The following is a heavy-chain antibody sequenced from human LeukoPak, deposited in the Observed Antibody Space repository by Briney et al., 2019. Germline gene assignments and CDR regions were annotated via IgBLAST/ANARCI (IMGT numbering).Heavy chain of an antibody. Sequence: PSETLSLTCAVSGVSISSNLWWTWVRQPPGKGLEWIAGIHHSGSINYNPSLKSRVTISVDKAKNQFSLNLNSVTAADTAVYYCARGGDRSFDYWGQGTLVTVSS. D-gene: IGHD3-10*01. CDR2: IHHSGSI. V-gene: IGHV4-4*02. CDR3: ARGGDRSFDY. CDR1: GVSISSNLW. J-gene: IGHJ4*02.